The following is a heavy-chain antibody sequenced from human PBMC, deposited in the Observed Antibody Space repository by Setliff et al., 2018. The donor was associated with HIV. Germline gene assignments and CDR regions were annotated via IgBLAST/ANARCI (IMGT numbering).Heavy chain of an antibody. CDR2: INYSGDT. J-gene: IGHJ4*02. CDR3: ARHGRSYYSDSRLDY. V-gene: IGHV4-34*01. CDR1: GGSFPAYY. D-gene: IGHD3-10*01. Sequence: SETLSLTCAVYGGSFPAYYWNWVRQPPGKGLEWIGEINYSGDTTYNPSLKSRVNMFIDTSKKQFSLKVASVTAADTAVYYCARHGRSYYSDSRLDYWGQGTPVTVSS.